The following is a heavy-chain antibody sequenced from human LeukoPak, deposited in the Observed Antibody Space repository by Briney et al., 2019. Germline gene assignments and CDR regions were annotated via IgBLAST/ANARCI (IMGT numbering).Heavy chain of an antibody. Sequence: GGSLRLSCAASGFTFSSYWMSWVRQAPGKGLEWVAKIKQDGSEKYYVDSVKGRFTISRDNAKNSLYLQMNSLRAEDTAVYYCARDRYGDYDVDHPFDYWGQGTLVTVSS. J-gene: IGHJ4*02. CDR1: GFTFSSYW. V-gene: IGHV3-7*01. CDR2: IKQDGSEK. D-gene: IGHD4-17*01. CDR3: ARDRYGDYDVDHPFDY.